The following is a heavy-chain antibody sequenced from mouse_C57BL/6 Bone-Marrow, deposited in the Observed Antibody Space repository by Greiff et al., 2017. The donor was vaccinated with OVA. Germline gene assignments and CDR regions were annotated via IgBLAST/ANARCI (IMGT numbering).Heavy chain of an antibody. V-gene: IGHV7-1*01. Sequence: EVKLVESGGGLVQSGRSLRLSCATSGFTFSDFYMEWVRQAPGKGLEWIAASRNKANDYTTEYSASVKGRFIVSRDTSQSILYLQMNALRDEDTDIYYCVRDEYYWYFDVWGAGTTVTVSS. CDR1: GFTFSDFY. J-gene: IGHJ1*01. CDR2: SRNKANDYTT. CDR3: VRDEYYWYFDV.